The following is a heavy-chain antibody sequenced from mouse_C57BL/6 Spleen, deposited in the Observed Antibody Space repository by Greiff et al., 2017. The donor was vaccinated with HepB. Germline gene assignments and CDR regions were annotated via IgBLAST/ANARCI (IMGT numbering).Heavy chain of an antibody. Sequence: VQLQQSGPELVKPGASVKISCKASGYSFSSSWMNWVKQRPGKGLEWIGRIYPGDGDTNYNGKFKGKATLTADKSSSTAYMQLSSLTSEDSAVYFCANYSDYVWGQSTTLTVSS. V-gene: IGHV1-82*01. CDR1: GYSFSSSW. D-gene: IGHD2-4*01. J-gene: IGHJ2*01. CDR2: IYPGDGDT. CDR3: ANYSDYV.